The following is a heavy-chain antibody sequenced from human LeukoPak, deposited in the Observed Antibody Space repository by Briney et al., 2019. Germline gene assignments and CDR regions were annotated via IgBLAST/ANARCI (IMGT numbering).Heavy chain of an antibody. D-gene: IGHD3-9*01. Sequence: GESLKISCKGSGYSFTSYWIGWVRPMPGKGLEWMGIIYPGDSDTRYSPSFQGQVTISADKSISTAYLQWSSLKASDTAMYYCAILSPYDILTGYYKGAFDIWGQGTMVTVSS. J-gene: IGHJ3*02. CDR2: IYPGDSDT. V-gene: IGHV5-51*01. CDR1: GYSFTSYW. CDR3: AILSPYDILTGYYKGAFDI.